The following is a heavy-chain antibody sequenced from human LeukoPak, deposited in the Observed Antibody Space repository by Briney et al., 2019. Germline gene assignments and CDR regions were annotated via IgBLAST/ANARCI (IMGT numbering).Heavy chain of an antibody. CDR3: ARFYYDSSGYYYVAY. CDR2: IYYSGST. D-gene: IGHD3-22*01. Sequence: SETLSLTRTVSGGSISSSSYYWGWIRQPPGKGLEWIGSIYYSGSTYYNPSLKSRVTISVDTSKNQFSLKLSSVTAADTAVYYCARFYYDSSGYYYVAYWGQGTLVTVSS. V-gene: IGHV4-39*01. J-gene: IGHJ4*02. CDR1: GGSISSSSYY.